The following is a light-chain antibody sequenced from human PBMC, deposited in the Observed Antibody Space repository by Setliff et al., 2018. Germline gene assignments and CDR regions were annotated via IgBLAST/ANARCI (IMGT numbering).Light chain of an antibody. J-gene: IGLJ1*01. CDR2: DVS. V-gene: IGLV2-14*01. Sequence: QSVLTQPASVPGSPGQSITISCTGTSSDVGGYNYVSWYQQHPGKAPKLMIYDVSKRPSGVSNRFSGSKSGNTASLTISGLQAEDEADYYCSSYTSSSLYVFGTGTKVTVL. CDR3: SSYTSSSLYV. CDR1: SSDVGGYNY.